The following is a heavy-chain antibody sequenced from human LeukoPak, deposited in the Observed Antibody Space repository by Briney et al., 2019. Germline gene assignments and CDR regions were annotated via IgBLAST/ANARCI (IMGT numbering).Heavy chain of an antibody. CDR1: GYTFTSYD. CDR3: ARERLAAADWFDP. J-gene: IGHJ5*02. D-gene: IGHD6-13*01. Sequence: ASVKVSCKASGYTFTSYDINWVRQATGQGLEWMGWINPNSGNTGYAQKFQGRVTITRNTSISTAYMELSSLRSEDTAVYYCARERLAAADWFDPWGQGTLVTVSS. CDR2: INPNSGNT. V-gene: IGHV1-8*03.